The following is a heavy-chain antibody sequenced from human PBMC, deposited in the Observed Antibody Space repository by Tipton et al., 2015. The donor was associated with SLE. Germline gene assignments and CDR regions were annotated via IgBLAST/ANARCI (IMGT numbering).Heavy chain of an antibody. Sequence: TLSLTCSVSGGSISDSLYYWAWIRQPPGKGLEWIGSIYSSGSTYYNPSLNSRVSISVDTSRNSLSLRLSSVTAADTAVYYCAGPRYCSRSNCQTGAFDVWGQGTMVTVSS. J-gene: IGHJ3*01. D-gene: IGHD2-15*01. CDR1: GGSISDSLYY. CDR3: AGPRYCSRSNCQTGAFDV. V-gene: IGHV4-39*01. CDR2: IYSSGST.